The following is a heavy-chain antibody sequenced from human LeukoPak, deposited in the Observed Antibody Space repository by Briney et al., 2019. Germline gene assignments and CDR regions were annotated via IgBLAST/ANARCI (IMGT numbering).Heavy chain of an antibody. J-gene: IGHJ6*02. CDR3: AMRIWGPHYCMDV. D-gene: IGHD7-27*01. CDR1: GYTFTGYY. V-gene: IGHV1-2*02. Sequence: ASVKVSCKASGYTFTGYYMHWVRQAPGQGLEWMGWINPNSGGTNYAKKFQGRVTMTRDTSISTAYMELSGLRSDDTAVYYCAMRIWGPHYCMDVWGQGTTVTVSS. CDR2: INPNSGGT.